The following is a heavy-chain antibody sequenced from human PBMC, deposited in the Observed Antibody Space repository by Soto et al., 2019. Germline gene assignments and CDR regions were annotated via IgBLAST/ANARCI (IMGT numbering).Heavy chain of an antibody. V-gene: IGHV3-21*01. J-gene: IGHJ4*02. CDR1: GFTFSSYS. CDR2: ISSSSSYI. Sequence: GGSLRLSCAASGFTFSSYSMNWVRQAPGKGLEWVSSISSSSSYIYYADSVKGRFTISRDNAKNSLYLQMNSLRAEDTAVYYCARDQRYCSGGSCYSGIDYWGQGTLVTVSS. D-gene: IGHD2-15*01. CDR3: ARDQRYCSGGSCYSGIDY.